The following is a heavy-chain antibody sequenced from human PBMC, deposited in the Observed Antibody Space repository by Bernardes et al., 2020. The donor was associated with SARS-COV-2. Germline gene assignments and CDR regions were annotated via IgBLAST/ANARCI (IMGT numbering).Heavy chain of an antibody. J-gene: IGHJ6*03. D-gene: IGHD3-3*01. CDR2: IGSGSSPI. CDR1: GFTFSLYS. Sequence: GGSLRLSRAASGFTFSLYSMNWVRQAPGKGLEWVSYIGSGSSPIYYVDSVKGRFTISRDDAKNSLYLQMNSLRAEDTAVYYCVGGPHHTSADVWGKGTTVTV. CDR3: VGGPHHTSADV. V-gene: IGHV3-48*04.